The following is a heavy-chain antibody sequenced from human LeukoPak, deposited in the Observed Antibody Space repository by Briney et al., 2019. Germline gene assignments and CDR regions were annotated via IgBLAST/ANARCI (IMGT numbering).Heavy chain of an antibody. CDR3: ARDGILGSHDY. CDR1: GFTFSSYW. V-gene: IGHV3-74*01. D-gene: IGHD3-3*02. CDR2: INSDGSST. J-gene: IGHJ4*02. Sequence: GGSLRLSCAASGFTFSSYWMHRVRQAPGKGLVWVSRINSDGSSTSYADSVKGRFTISRDNAKNTLSLQMNSLRAEDTAVYYCARDGILGSHDYWGQGTLVTVSS.